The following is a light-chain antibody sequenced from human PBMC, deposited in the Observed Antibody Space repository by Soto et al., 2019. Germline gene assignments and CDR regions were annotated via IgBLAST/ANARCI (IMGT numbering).Light chain of an antibody. CDR3: LQHNSYPPT. CDR2: DAS. Sequence: DIQMTQSPSSLSASVGDRVTITCQASQDINKNLIWYQQKPGKAPKLLIYDASDLETGVPSRFSGSGSGTEFTLTISSLQPEDFATYYCLQHNSYPPTFGQGTKVDIK. V-gene: IGKV1-17*01. CDR1: QDINKN. J-gene: IGKJ1*01.